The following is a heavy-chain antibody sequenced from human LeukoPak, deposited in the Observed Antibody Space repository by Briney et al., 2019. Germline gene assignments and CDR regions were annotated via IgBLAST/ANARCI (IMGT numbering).Heavy chain of an antibody. J-gene: IGHJ4*02. Sequence: SVKVSCKASGGTFSSYAISWVRQAPGQGLEWMGGIIPIFGTANYAQKFQGRVTITADKSTSTAYMELSSLRSEDTAVYYCARSSIIAAAGPYYLDYWGKGTLVTVSS. V-gene: IGHV1-69*06. CDR3: ARSSIIAAAGPYYLDY. CDR1: GGTFSSYA. CDR2: IIPIFGTA. D-gene: IGHD6-13*01.